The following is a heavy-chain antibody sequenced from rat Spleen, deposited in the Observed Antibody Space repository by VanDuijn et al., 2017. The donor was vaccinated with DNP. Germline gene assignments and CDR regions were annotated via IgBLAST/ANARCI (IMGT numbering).Heavy chain of an antibody. J-gene: IGHJ4*01. Sequence: EVQLVESGGGLVQPGRSLKLSCAASGFSFSNHYMAWVRQAPRKGLEWVASVSTGDSRTYYADSVKGRFTISRDNAKSTLYLQMDSLRSEDTATYYCARYQLEYAMDAWGQGTSVTVSS. D-gene: IGHD1-10*01. V-gene: IGHV5-25*01. CDR1: GFSFSNHY. CDR3: ARYQLEYAMDA. CDR2: VSTGDSRT.